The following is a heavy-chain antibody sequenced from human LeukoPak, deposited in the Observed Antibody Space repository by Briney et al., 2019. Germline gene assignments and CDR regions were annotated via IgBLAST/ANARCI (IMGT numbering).Heavy chain of an antibody. CDR3: AHRGGYYSGSYYFDY. J-gene: IGHJ4*02. D-gene: IGHD5-12*01. V-gene: IGHV2-5*02. CDR1: GFSLTTSGMG. CDR2: IYWDDDK. Sequence: SGPTLVNTTQTLTLTCSFSGFSLTTSGMGVGWIRQPPGKALEWLALIYWDDDKRYSPSLKSRLNIAKDTSKNQVVLTMTNMDAVDTATYYCAHRGGYYSGSYYFDYWGRGTLVTVSS.